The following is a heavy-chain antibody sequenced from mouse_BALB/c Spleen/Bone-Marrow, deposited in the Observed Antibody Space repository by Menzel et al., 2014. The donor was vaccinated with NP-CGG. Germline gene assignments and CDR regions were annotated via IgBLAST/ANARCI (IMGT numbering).Heavy chain of an antibody. CDR3: TRSRDYGNWFVY. CDR2: IDPSDSYT. V-gene: IGHV1S127*01. CDR1: GYTFTSYW. Sequence: QVQLQQSGAELVKPGASVKMSCKASGYTFTSYWMHWVKQRPGQGLEWIGVIDPSDSYTSYNQKFKGKATLTVDTSSSTAYMQLSSLTSEDSAVYYCTRSRDYGNWFVYWGQGTLVTVSA. D-gene: IGHD2-1*01. J-gene: IGHJ3*01.